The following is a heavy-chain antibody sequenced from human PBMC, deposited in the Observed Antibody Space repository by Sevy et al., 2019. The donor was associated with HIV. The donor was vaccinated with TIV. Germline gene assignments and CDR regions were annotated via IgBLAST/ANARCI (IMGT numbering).Heavy chain of an antibody. Sequence: GGSLRLSCAASGFTFSSYSMNWVRQAPGKGLEWVSSISSSSSYIYYADSVKDRFTISRDNAKNSLYLQMNSLRAEDTAVYYCARGGGYYDSSGYYHGWFDPWGQGTLVTVSP. CDR2: ISSSSSYI. CDR1: GFTFSSYS. D-gene: IGHD3-22*01. V-gene: IGHV3-21*01. CDR3: ARGGGYYDSSGYYHGWFDP. J-gene: IGHJ5*02.